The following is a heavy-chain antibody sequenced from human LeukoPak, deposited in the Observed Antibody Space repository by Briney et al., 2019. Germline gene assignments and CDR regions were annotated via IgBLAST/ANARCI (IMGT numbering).Heavy chain of an antibody. CDR2: IYYSGRT. J-gene: IGHJ6*03. V-gene: IGHV4-59*11. CDR1: GGSISSHY. CDR3: ARNYYDSSGYYPYMDV. D-gene: IGHD3-22*01. Sequence: NPSETLSLTCTVSGGSISSHYWSWIRQPPGKGLEWIGYIYYSGRTNYNPSLKSRVTISVDTSKNQFSLKLSSVTAADTAVYYCARNYYDSSGYYPYMDVWGKGTTVTVSS.